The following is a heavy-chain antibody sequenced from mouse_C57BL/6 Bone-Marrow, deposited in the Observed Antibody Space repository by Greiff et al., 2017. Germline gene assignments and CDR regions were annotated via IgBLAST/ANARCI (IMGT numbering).Heavy chain of an antibody. CDR1: GYTFTSYW. J-gene: IGHJ2*01. CDR2: IYPGSGST. V-gene: IGHV1-55*01. D-gene: IGHD1-1*01. CDR3: ASEVSGVATDY. Sequence: QVHVKQPGAELVKPGASVKMSCKASGYTFTSYWITWVKQRPGQGLEWIGDIYPGSGSTNYNEKFKSKATLTVDTSSSTAYMQLSSLTSEASAVYYCASEVSGVATDYWGQGTTLTVSS.